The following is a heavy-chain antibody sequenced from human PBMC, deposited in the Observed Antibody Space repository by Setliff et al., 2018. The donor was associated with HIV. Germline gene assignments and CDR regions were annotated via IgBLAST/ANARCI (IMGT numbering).Heavy chain of an antibody. CDR1: GFIFSTYS. CDR2: ISSSSSAM. V-gene: IGHV3-48*01. D-gene: IGHD2-15*01. CDR3: ARGSGGSREYYYYYYMDV. Sequence: GGSLRLSCAASGFIFSTYSMNWVRQAPGKGLEWVSNISSSSSAMYYADSVKGRFTISRDNAKNSLYLQMNSLRAEDTAVYYCARGSGGSREYYYYYYMDVWGKGTTVTVSS. J-gene: IGHJ6*03.